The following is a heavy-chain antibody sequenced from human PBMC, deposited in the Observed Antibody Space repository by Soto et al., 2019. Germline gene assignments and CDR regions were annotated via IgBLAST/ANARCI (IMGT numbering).Heavy chain of an antibody. CDR1: GFSLTTDAVG. V-gene: IGHV2-5*02. J-gene: IGHJ4*02. D-gene: IGHD6-19*01. CDR3: AHVYWAAAGTRYYFDY. CDR2: IYWDDDK. Sequence: QITLKESGPTLVKPTQTLTLTCTFSGFSLTTDAVGVGWIRQPPGKALEWLALIYWDDDKRYRPSLKSRLTITKDASSNQAVLTLTNMDPADTDAYYCAHVYWAAAGTRYYFDYWGQGTLVTVSS.